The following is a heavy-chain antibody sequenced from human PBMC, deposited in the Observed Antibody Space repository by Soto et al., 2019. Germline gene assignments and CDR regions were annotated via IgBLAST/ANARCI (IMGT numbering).Heavy chain of an antibody. Sequence: EVQLVESGGGLVQPGGSLRLSCAASGFTFSTFWMTWVRQVPGKGLEWVANVKHDASEKYYVDSVKGRFTISRDNVKNSLYLQMNSLRAEDTAVYYCARYSGSFSLDYWGQGTLVTVSS. CDR1: GFTFSTFW. CDR2: VKHDASEK. J-gene: IGHJ4*02. D-gene: IGHD3-10*01. CDR3: ARYSGSFSLDY. V-gene: IGHV3-7*01.